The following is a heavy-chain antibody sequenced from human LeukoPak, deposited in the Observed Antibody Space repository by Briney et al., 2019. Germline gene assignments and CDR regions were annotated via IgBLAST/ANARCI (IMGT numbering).Heavy chain of an antibody. J-gene: IGHJ6*02. V-gene: IGHV4-31*03. Sequence: NPSQTLSLTCTVSGGSISSGGYYWSWIRQHPGKGLEWIGYIYYGGSTYYNPSLKSRVTISVDTSKNQFSLKLSSVTAADTAVYYCARGKGGYSPSDVWGQGTTVTVSS. CDR1: GGSISSGGYY. CDR2: IYYGGST. D-gene: IGHD5-18*01. CDR3: ARGKGGYSPSDV.